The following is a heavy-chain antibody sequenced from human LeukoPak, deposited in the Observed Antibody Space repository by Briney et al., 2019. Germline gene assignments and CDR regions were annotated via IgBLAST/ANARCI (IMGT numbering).Heavy chain of an antibody. CDR3: ARQTTSSNVDY. CDR2: INHSGST. Sequence: NPSETLSLTCAVYGGSFSGYYWSWIRQPPGKGLEWIGEINHSGSTNYNPSLKSRVTISVDTSKNQFSLKLSSVTAADTAVYYCARQTTSSNVDYWGQGTLVTVSS. D-gene: IGHD4-11*01. CDR1: GGSFSGYY. V-gene: IGHV4-34*01. J-gene: IGHJ4*02.